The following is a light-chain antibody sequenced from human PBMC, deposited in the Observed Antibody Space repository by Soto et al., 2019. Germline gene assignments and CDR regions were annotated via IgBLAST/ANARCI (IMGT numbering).Light chain of an antibody. CDR1: SSDVGGYNY. V-gene: IGLV2-11*01. CDR2: DVS. Sequence: QSALTQPRSVSGSPGQSVTISRTGTSSDVGGYNYVSWYQQHPDKAPKVMIYDVSKRPSGVPDRFSGSKSGNTASLTISGLQAEDEADYYCCSYAGSYTYVFGSGTKVTVL. J-gene: IGLJ1*01. CDR3: CSYAGSYTYV.